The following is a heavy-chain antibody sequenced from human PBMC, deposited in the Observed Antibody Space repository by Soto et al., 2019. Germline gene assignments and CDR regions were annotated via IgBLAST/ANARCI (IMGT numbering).Heavy chain of an antibody. D-gene: IGHD2-15*01. CDR1: GGTFSSYA. Sequence: SVKVSCKASGGTFSSYAISWVRQAPGQGLEWMGGIIPIFGTANYAQKFQGRVTITTDESTSTAYMELSSLRSEDTAVYYCARAAGGAAGGWDYYYGMDVWGQGTTVTVSS. CDR2: IIPIFGTA. J-gene: IGHJ6*02. V-gene: IGHV1-69*05. CDR3: ARAAGGAAGGWDYYYGMDV.